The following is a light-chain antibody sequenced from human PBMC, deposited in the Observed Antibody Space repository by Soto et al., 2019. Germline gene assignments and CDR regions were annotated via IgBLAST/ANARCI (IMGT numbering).Light chain of an antibody. CDR3: QQHNSYPLT. CDR2: VAS. Sequence: DIQLTQSPSFLSASVGDRVTITCRASQGISSYLAWYQQKPGKAPKLLIYVASTLQSGVPSRFSGSVSGTEFTHTISSLQPEDFATYFCQQHNSYPLTFGGGTKVEIK. V-gene: IGKV1-9*01. J-gene: IGKJ4*01. CDR1: QGISSY.